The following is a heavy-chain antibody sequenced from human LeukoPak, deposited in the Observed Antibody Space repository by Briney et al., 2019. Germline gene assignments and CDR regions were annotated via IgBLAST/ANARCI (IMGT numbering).Heavy chain of an antibody. Sequence: PGGSLRLSCAASGFTFSSYGMHWVRQAPGKGLEWVSYISSSGSTIYYADSVKGRFTISRDNAKNSLYLQMNSLRAEDTAVYYCARARLAAAGRWGQGTLVTVSS. CDR3: ARARLAAAGR. V-gene: IGHV3-48*04. CDR2: ISSSGSTI. J-gene: IGHJ4*02. CDR1: GFTFSSYG. D-gene: IGHD6-13*01.